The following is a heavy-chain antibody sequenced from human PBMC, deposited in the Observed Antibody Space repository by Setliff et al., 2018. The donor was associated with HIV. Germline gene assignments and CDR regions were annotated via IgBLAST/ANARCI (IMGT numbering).Heavy chain of an antibody. CDR2: ISYDGFNK. D-gene: IGHD6-25*01. CDR3: ARVGYTSVWYDS. V-gene: IGHV3-30-3*01. Sequence: PGESLKISCAASEFTFSSYAMHWVRQAPGKGLEWVAVISYDGFNKYYADSVQGRFTISRDNSKNTLYLQMNSLRPEDTAVYYCARVGYTSVWYDSWGQGTLVTVSS. J-gene: IGHJ5*01. CDR1: EFTFSSYA.